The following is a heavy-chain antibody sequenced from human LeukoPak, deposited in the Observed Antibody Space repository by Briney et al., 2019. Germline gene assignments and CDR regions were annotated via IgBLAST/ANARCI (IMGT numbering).Heavy chain of an antibody. D-gene: IGHD1-26*01. CDR2: ISSSGSGGNT. CDR1: GVTLSNYA. J-gene: IGHJ2*01. V-gene: IGHV3-23*01. CDR3: AKDRTVGASCWYFDL. Sequence: GGSLRLSCVASGVTLSNYAMSWARQAPGKGLEWVSGISSSGSGGNTYYADSVKGRFTISRDSSRNTLFLHMNTLRAEDTAIYYCAKDRTVGASCWYFDLWGRGTLVTVSS.